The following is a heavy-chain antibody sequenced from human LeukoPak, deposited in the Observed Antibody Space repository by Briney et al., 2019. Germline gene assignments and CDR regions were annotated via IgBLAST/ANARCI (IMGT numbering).Heavy chain of an antibody. V-gene: IGHV1-18*01. CDR3: ARGRPSSYGYLEKLYTWFDP. J-gene: IGHJ5*02. CDR1: GYTFTSYG. CDR2: ISAYNGKT. Sequence: GASVKVSCKASGYTFTSYGISWVGQAPGQGLAWMGWISAYNGKTNYAQKLQGRVTMHTDTSTSTAYMELSSLRSDDTAVYYCARGRPSSYGYLEKLYTWFDPWGQGTLVTVSS. D-gene: IGHD5-18*01.